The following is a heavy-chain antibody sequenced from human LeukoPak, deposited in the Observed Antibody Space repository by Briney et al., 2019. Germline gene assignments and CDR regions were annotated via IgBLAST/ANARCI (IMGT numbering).Heavy chain of an antibody. CDR3: AKDSPYYYDSSGYSGY. CDR2: ISGSGGST. Sequence: GGSLRLSCTASGFTVSSNFMSWVRQAPGKGLEWVSAISGSGGSTYYADSVKGRFTISRDNSKNTLYLQMNSLRAEDTAVYYCAKDSPYYYDSSGYSGYWGQGTLVTVSS. CDR1: GFTVSSNF. D-gene: IGHD3-22*01. V-gene: IGHV3-23*01. J-gene: IGHJ4*02.